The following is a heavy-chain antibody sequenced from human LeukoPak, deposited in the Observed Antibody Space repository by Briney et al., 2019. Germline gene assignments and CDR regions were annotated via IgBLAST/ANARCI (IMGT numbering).Heavy chain of an antibody. CDR1: GFSFSSYW. CDR3: ARDGYSDSLDY. D-gene: IGHD4-11*01. Sequence: AGSLRLSCTASGFSFSSYWIHWVRQAPGKGLVWVSRIKSDGSSTTYADSVKGRFTISRDNAKNTLYLQMNSLRAEDTAVYYCARDGYSDSLDYWGQGTLVTVSS. V-gene: IGHV3-74*01. J-gene: IGHJ4*02. CDR2: IKSDGSST.